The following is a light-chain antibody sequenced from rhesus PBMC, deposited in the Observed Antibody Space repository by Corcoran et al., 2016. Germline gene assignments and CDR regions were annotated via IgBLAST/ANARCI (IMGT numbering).Light chain of an antibody. CDR2: NTN. CDR3: LLYYRGVHV. J-gene: IGLJ6*01. CDR1: TGGVTSGNY. Sequence: QAVVTQEPSMTVSPGGTVTLTCGSNTGGVTSGNYPNWFQQKPGQVPRALIYNTNDKHSWTPARFSVSLAGGKAALTLSGAQPEDEADYYCLLYYRGVHVFGRGTKLTVL. V-gene: IGLV7-76*01.